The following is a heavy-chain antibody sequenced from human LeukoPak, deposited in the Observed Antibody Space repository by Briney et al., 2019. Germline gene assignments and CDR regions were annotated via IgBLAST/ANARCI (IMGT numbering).Heavy chain of an antibody. CDR1: GGSFSGYY. Sequence: SETLSLTCAVYGGSFSGYYWSWIRQPPGKGLEWIGEINHSGSTNYNPSPKSRVTISVDTSKNQFSLKLSSVTAADTAVYYCARGGTAYYDILTGYYPNSFYYGMDVWGQGTTVTVSS. J-gene: IGHJ6*02. D-gene: IGHD3-9*01. CDR2: INHSGST. V-gene: IGHV4-34*01. CDR3: ARGGTAYYDILTGYYPNSFYYGMDV.